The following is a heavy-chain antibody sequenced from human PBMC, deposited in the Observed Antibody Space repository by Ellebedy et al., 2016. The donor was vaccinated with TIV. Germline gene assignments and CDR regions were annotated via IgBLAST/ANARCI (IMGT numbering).Heavy chain of an antibody. Sequence: GESLKISCKGSGYSFTSYWIGWVRQMPGKGLEWMGIIYPGDSDTRYSPSFQGQVTISADKSISTAYLQWSSLKASDTAMYYCARLGSTKVTEGGYFDYWGQGTLVTVSS. CDR1: GYSFTSYW. V-gene: IGHV5-51*01. CDR2: IYPGDSDT. J-gene: IGHJ4*02. D-gene: IGHD4-11*01. CDR3: ARLGSTKVTEGGYFDY.